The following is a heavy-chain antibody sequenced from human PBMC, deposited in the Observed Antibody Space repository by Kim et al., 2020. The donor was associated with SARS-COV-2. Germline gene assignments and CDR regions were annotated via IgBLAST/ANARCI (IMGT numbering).Heavy chain of an antibody. J-gene: IGHJ6*02. CDR2: LSPGSNTI. D-gene: IGHD3-10*01. V-gene: IGHV3-48*02. Sequence: GGSLRLSCGGSGFILESFSMNWVRQAPGKGLEWLSYLSPGSNTIYYADSVKGRFTISRDNAKNSLYLQMNSLRDEDTAVYRCAGSSGVYYYNAMDVWGQGTTVTVSS. CDR1: GFILESFS. CDR3: AGSSGVYYYNAMDV.